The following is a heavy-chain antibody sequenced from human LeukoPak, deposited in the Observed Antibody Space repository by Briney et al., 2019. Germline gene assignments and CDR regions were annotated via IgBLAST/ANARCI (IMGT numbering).Heavy chain of an antibody. CDR3: ARHLGPSSYEYSSYY. Sequence: TETLSLTCTVSGGSISRYYWSWIRQPAGEGLEWIGRIYTSGGTSYNPSLKSRVTISVDTSKNQFSLKLSSVTAADTAVYYCARHLGPSSYEYSSYYWGQGTLVTVSS. CDR2: IYTSGGT. V-gene: IGHV4-4*07. CDR1: GGSISRYY. D-gene: IGHD6-6*01. J-gene: IGHJ4*02.